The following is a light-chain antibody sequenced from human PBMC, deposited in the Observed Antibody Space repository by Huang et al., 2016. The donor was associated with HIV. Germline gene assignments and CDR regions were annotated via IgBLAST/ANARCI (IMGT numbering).Light chain of an antibody. CDR3: QQRSNLGT. V-gene: IGKV3-11*01. CDR2: DAS. CDR1: QSISSY. J-gene: IGKJ4*01. Sequence: EIVLTQSPATLSLSPGERATLSCRASQSISSYLAWYQQKPGQAPRLLIYDASNRATGIPARFSGSVSGTDFTRTISSLEPEDFAIYYCQQRSNLGTFGGGTKVEIK.